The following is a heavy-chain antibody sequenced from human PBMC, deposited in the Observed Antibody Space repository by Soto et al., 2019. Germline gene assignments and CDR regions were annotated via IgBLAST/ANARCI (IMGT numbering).Heavy chain of an antibody. J-gene: IGHJ4*02. V-gene: IGHV1-18*01. Sequence: GPGVKKPGASGKVSCKASGNPFASHGFSWVRQAPGQGLEWMGWISGFNGQTNYALKFQGRVTLTTDTSTSTAYMELRSLRSDDTAVYFCARVDPRGVAVVRDYWGQGTLVTVSS. CDR1: GNPFASHG. D-gene: IGHD3-10*01. CDR2: ISGFNGQT. CDR3: ARVDPRGVAVVRDY.